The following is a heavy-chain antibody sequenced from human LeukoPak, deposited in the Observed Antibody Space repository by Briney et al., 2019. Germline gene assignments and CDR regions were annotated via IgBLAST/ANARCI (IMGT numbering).Heavy chain of an antibody. V-gene: IGHV3-66*01. CDR3: ARDLRGNIVVIVAADLSLDY. J-gene: IGHJ4*02. CDR2: IYRGGST. D-gene: IGHD2-15*01. CDR1: GFTVSSNY. Sequence: PGGSLRLSCAASGFTVSSNYMSWVRQAPGKGLEWVSVIYRGGSTYYADSVKGRFTISRDNAKNSVYLQMNTLRAEDTAVYYCARDLRGNIVVIVAADLSLDYWGQGTLVTVAS.